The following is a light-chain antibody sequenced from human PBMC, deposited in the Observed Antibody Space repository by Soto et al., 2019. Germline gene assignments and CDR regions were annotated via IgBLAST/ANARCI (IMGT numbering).Light chain of an antibody. CDR1: HSVSGY. J-gene: IGKJ5*01. CDR3: RKGRDFPLIS. CDR2: DAS. V-gene: IGKV3-11*01. Sequence: PTSLSAAVEDRVTITMLESHSVSGYIAWNQQKPGQAPRLIIYDASNRATGIPARFSGSASGTDFTLTISVLVHAEVGIYDCRKGRDFPLISSAEGGRLE.